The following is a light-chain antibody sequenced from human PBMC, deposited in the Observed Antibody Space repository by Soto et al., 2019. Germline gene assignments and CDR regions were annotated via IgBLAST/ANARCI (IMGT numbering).Light chain of an antibody. CDR3: QQDNEWPRT. J-gene: IGKJ1*01. Sequence: IVMTQSPATLSVSPGERATLSCRASQSVNSNLAWYQQKPGQAPRLLIYGASPRAAGIPDRFSGSGSGTEFTLTIAGLRSEDFALYYCQQDNEWPRTFGQGTKVEIK. CDR2: GAS. V-gene: IGKV3-15*01. CDR1: QSVNSN.